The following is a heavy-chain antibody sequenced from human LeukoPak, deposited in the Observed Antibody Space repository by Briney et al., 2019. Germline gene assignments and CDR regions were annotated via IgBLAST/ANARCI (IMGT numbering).Heavy chain of an antibody. Sequence: PGGSLRLSCAASGFTFSSYEMNWVRKAPGKGMEWISSISSAGTTKIYADTVKGRFTISRDNAKNSLYLQMNSLRAEDSAVYYCAREDSGSYAFDYWGQGTLVTVSS. D-gene: IGHD1-26*01. J-gene: IGHJ4*02. CDR3: AREDSGSYAFDY. V-gene: IGHV3-48*03. CDR2: ISSAGTTK. CDR1: GFTFSSYE.